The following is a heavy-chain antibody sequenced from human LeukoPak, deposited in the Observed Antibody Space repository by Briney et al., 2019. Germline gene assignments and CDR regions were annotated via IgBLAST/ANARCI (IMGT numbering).Heavy chain of an antibody. CDR2: ISSSSSYI. D-gene: IGHD3-10*01. Sequence: KSGGSLRLSCAASGFTFSSYSMNWVRQAPGKGLEWVSSISSSSSYIYYADSVKGRFTISRDNAKNSLYLQMNSLRAEDTAVYYCASYGSGMARWGQGTLVTVSS. CDR1: GFTFSSYS. CDR3: ASYGSGMAR. V-gene: IGHV3-21*01. J-gene: IGHJ4*02.